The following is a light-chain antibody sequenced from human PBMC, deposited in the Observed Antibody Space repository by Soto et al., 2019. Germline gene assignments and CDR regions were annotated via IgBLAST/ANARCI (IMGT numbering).Light chain of an antibody. J-gene: IGKJ2*01. CDR1: QSVSSN. CDR2: GAS. Sequence: EIVMTQSPVTLSVSPGERATLSCRASQSVSSNLAWYHQKPGQAPRLLIYGASTRATGIPARFGGSGSGTEFTLTISSVQSEDFAVYYCQHYHTWPYTFGQGTKLEIK. CDR3: QHYHTWPYT. V-gene: IGKV3-15*01.